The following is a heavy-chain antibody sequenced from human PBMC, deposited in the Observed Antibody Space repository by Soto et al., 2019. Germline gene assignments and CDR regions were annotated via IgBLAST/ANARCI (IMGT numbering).Heavy chain of an antibody. V-gene: IGHV3-23*01. D-gene: IGHD6-19*01. J-gene: IGHJ6*02. CDR1: GFTFSSYA. CDR2: ISGSGGST. Sequence: GGSLRLSCAASGFTFSSYAMSWVRQAPGKGLEWVSAISGSGGSTYYADSVKGRFTISRDDSKNTLYLQMNSLRAEDTAVYYCAKDPTASPIAVAGKVGYYGMDVWGQGTTVTVSS. CDR3: AKDPTASPIAVAGKVGYYGMDV.